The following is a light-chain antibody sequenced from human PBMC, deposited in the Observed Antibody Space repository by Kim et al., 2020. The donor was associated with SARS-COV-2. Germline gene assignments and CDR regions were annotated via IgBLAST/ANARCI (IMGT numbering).Light chain of an antibody. CDR2: STS. CDR3: QQGYRTPRT. CDR1: QSISSY. V-gene: IGKV1-39*01. Sequence: DIQMTQSPSSLSASVGDRITITCRASQSISSYLNWYQQKPGKAPELLIYSTSRLQSGVPSRFSGSGSWTDFTLTIDSLQPEDFATYYCQQGYRTPRTFGQGTKVDIK. J-gene: IGKJ1*01.